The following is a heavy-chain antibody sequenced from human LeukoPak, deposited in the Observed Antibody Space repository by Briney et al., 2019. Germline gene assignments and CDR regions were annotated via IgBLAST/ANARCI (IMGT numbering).Heavy chain of an antibody. CDR3: ATDDMVRGVISY. Sequence: SVKVSCKASGGTFSSYAISWVRQAPGQGLEWMGRIIPILGIANYAQKFQGRVTITADKSTSTAYMELSSLRSEDTAVYYCATDDMVRGVISYWGQGTLVTVSS. V-gene: IGHV1-69*04. D-gene: IGHD3-10*01. CDR1: GGTFSSYA. CDR2: IIPILGIA. J-gene: IGHJ4*02.